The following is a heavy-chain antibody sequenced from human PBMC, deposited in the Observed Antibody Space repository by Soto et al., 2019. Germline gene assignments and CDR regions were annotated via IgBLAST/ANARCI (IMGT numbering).Heavy chain of an antibody. D-gene: IGHD3-10*01. Sequence: SETLSLTCAVYGGSFSGYYWSWIRQPPGKGLEWIGEINHSGSTNYNPSLKSRVTISVDTSKNQFSLKLSSVTAADTAVYYCASFYGSGSSPFDYWGQGTLVTVSS. CDR1: GGSFSGYY. J-gene: IGHJ4*02. CDR2: INHSGST. V-gene: IGHV4-34*01. CDR3: ASFYGSGSSPFDY.